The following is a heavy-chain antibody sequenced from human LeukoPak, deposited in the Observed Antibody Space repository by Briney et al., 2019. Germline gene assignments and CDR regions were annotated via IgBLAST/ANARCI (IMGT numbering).Heavy chain of an antibody. J-gene: IGHJ3*02. V-gene: IGHV4-34*01. CDR3: ARGFRRGSYRAVGSFDI. CDR2: INHSGST. Sequence: SETLSLTCAVYGGSFSGYYWSWIRQPPGKGLEWIGEINHSGSTNYNPSLKSRVTISVDTSKNQFSLKLSSVTAADTAVYYCARGFRRGSYRAVGSFDIWGQGTMVTVSS. D-gene: IGHD1-26*01. CDR1: GGSFSGYY.